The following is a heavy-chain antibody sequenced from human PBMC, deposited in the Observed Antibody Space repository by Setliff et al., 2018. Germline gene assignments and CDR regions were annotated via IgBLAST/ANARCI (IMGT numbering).Heavy chain of an antibody. D-gene: IGHD2-15*01. J-gene: IGHJ4*02. CDR1: GFTFSSYR. V-gene: IGHV3-33*08. Sequence: PGGSLRLSCAASGFTFSSYRKGLEWVAVIWDDGGNKYHADSVKGLFTISRDNSKNTLYLQMNSLRPEDTAVYYCARTCSGSGCYAGLESWGQGTPVTVSS. CDR3: ARTCSGSGCYAGLES. CDR2: IWDDGGNK.